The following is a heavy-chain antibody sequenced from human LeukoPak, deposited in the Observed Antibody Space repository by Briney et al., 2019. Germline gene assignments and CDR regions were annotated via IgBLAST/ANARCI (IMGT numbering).Heavy chain of an antibody. J-gene: IGHJ4*02. V-gene: IGHV4-34*01. D-gene: IGHD2/OR15-2a*01. Sequence: PSETLSLTCAVYGGSFSGYYWSWIRQPPGKGLEWIGETNHSGSTNYNPSLKSRVTISVDTSKNQFSLKLSSVTAADTAVYYCASFYGPYDYWGQGTLVTVSS. CDR2: TNHSGST. CDR3: ASFYGPYDY. CDR1: GGSFSGYY.